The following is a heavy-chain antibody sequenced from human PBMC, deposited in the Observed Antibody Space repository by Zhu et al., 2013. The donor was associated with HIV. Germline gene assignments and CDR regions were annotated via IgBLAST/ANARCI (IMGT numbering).Heavy chain of an antibody. Sequence: QVQLVQSGAEVKKPGSSVKVSCKASGGTFSSYAISWVRQAPGQGLEWMGGIIPIFGTANYAQKFQGRVTITADESTSTAYMELSSLRSEDTAVYYCATHGGCSGGSCYVKNYYYYGMDVWGQGTTVTVSS. V-gene: IGHV1-69*01. D-gene: IGHD2-15*01. J-gene: IGHJ6*02. CDR1: GGTFSSYA. CDR3: ATHGGCSGGSCYVKNYYYYGMDV. CDR2: IIPIFGTA.